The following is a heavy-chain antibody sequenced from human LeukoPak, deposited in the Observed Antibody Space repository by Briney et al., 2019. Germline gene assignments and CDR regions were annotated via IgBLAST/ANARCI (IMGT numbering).Heavy chain of an antibody. CDR3: ARQYSGSYFNFDY. D-gene: IGHD1-26*01. V-gene: IGHV4-59*08. CDR2: IYYSGST. J-gene: IGHJ4*02. Sequence: SETLSLTCTVSGGSISSYYWSWIRQPPGKGLEWIGYIYYSGSTYYNPSLKSRVTISVDTSKNQFSLKLSSVTAADTAVYYCARQYSGSYFNFDYWGQGTLVTVSS. CDR1: GGSISSYY.